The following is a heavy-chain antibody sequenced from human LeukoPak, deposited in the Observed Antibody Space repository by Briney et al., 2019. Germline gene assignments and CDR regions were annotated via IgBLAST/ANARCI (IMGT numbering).Heavy chain of an antibody. V-gene: IGHV4-34*01. J-gene: IGHJ4*02. CDR2: INHSGST. CDR3: ARDAIAVAGNGGPLFDY. D-gene: IGHD6-19*01. Sequence: PSETLSLTCAVYGGSFSGYYWSWIRQPPGKGLEWIGEINHSGSTNYNPSLKSRVTISVDTSKNQFSLKLSSVTAADTAVYYCARDAIAVAGNGGPLFDYWGQGTLVTVSS. CDR1: GGSFSGYY.